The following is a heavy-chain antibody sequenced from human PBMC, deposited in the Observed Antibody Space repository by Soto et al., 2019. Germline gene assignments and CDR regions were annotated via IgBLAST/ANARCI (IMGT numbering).Heavy chain of an antibody. CDR3: ARAVSHFYSSSNMDV. J-gene: IGHJ6*03. Sequence: QVQLVQSGAEVKKPGASVKVSCKTSGYTFTGFDISWVRQAPGQGLEWMGWISAYNGNTNYAQKLQGRVTMTTDTPTSTAYMELRSLRSDDTAVYYCARAVSHFYSSSNMDVWGKGTTVTVSS. CDR2: ISAYNGNT. D-gene: IGHD3-3*02. V-gene: IGHV1-18*01. CDR1: GYTFTGFD.